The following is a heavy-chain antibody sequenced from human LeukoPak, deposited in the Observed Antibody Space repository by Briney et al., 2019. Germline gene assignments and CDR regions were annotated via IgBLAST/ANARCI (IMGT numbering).Heavy chain of an antibody. CDR1: GFSLRTSGMC. CDR3: ARLKDNHWRYFQH. J-gene: IGHJ1*01. V-gene: IGHV2-70*11. Sequence: RESGPALVKPTQTLTLTCTFSGFSLRTSGMCVSWIRQPPGKALEWLARIDWDDDKYYSTSLKTRLTISKDTSKNEVVLTMTNMDPVDTATYFCARLKDNHWRYFQHWGQGTLVTVSS. D-gene: IGHD1-14*01. CDR2: IDWDDDK.